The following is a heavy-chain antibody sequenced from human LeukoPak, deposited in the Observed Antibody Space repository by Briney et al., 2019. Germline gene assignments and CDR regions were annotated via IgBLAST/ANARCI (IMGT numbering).Heavy chain of an antibody. CDR2: IYTSGST. J-gene: IGHJ4*02. CDR1: GDSISSFY. D-gene: IGHD4-17*01. CDR3: ARVRGQGYGDG. Sequence: SETLSLTCTVSGDSISSFYWAWIRQPPGKGLEWIGYIYTSGSTNYNPSLQSRVTVSIDMSKNQFSLKLSSVTAADTAVYYCARVRGQGYGDGWGQGTLVTVSS. V-gene: IGHV4-4*09.